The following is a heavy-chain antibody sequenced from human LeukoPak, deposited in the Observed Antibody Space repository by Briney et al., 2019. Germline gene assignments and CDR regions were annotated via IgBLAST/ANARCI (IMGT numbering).Heavy chain of an antibody. V-gene: IGHV4-39*01. CDR3: ARTLPHYYYYYMDV. Sequence: PSETLSLTCTVSGSSISSSTYYWGWIRQPPGKGLEWIGSIYYSGSTYYNPSLKSRVTISVDTSKNQFSLKLTSVTAADTAVYYCARTLPHYYYYYMDVWGKGTTVTVSS. CDR2: IYYSGST. CDR1: GSSISSSTYY. J-gene: IGHJ6*03.